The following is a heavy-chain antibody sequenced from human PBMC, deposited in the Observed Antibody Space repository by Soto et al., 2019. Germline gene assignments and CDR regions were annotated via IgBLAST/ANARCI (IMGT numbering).Heavy chain of an antibody. D-gene: IGHD3-10*01. J-gene: IGHJ6*02. CDR3: ARDRDGSGSYYRYYYYGMDV. Sequence: ASVKVSCKASGYTLTSYYMHWVRQAPGQGLEWMGIINPSGGSTSYAQKFQGRVTMTRDTSTSTVYMELSSLRSEDTAVYYCARDRDGSGSYYRYYYYGMDVWGQGTTVTVSS. CDR2: INPSGGST. V-gene: IGHV1-46*01. CDR1: GYTLTSYY.